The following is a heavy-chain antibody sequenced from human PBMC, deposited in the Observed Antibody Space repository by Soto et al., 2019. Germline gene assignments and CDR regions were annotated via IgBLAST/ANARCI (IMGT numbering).Heavy chain of an antibody. J-gene: IGHJ5*02. CDR1: GYTFTNYD. D-gene: IGHD6-6*01. Sequence: VKVSCKASGYTFTNYDFNWVRQATGQGLEWLGWMNPKSDNTGYAQKFQGRVTLTRNTSISTAYMELNSLRSEDTAVYYCARGRGSRPFDPWGQGMLVTVSS. V-gene: IGHV1-8*01. CDR2: MNPKSDNT. CDR3: ARGRGSRPFDP.